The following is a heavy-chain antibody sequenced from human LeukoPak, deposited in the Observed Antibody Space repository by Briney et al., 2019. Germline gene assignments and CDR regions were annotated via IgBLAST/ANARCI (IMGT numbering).Heavy chain of an antibody. CDR2: ISSSSSYI. V-gene: IGHV3-21*04. D-gene: IGHD3-16*01. CDR3: ARINSLGYYYMDV. J-gene: IGHJ6*03. Sequence: GGSLRLSCAASGFTFSSYSMNWVRQAPGKGLEWVSSISSSSSYIYYADSVKGRFTISRDNSKNTLYLQMNSLRAEDTAVYYCARINSLGYYYMDVWGKGTTVTVSS. CDR1: GFTFSSYS.